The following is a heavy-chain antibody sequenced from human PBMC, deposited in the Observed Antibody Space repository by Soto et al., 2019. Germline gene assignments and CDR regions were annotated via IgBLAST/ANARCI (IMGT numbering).Heavy chain of an antibody. CDR1: GFTFRTYA. CDR3: AKDMLWLLEKQQLAQKFDP. Sequence: GGSLRLSCAACGFTFRTYAMSWVLQAPGNGLEWVSTISSSGGNTYYADSVKGRFTISRDNSKNTLYLQMKRLRAEDTAVYHCAKDMLWLLEKQQLAQKFDPWRQGTLVTVSS. D-gene: IGHD6-13*01. CDR2: ISSSGGNT. V-gene: IGHV3-23*01. J-gene: IGHJ5*02.